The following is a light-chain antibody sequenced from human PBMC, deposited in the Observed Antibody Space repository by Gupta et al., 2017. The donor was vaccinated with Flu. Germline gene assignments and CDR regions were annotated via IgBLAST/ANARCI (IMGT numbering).Light chain of an antibody. J-gene: IGKJ4*01. CDR3: QQYQSYPLT. V-gene: IGKV1-5*03. Sequence: DIQMTQSPSTLSASVGDRVTITCRASQIISVRLAWHQQKPGRAPKLLIQKASTLEGGVPSRFIGSGSGTEFTLTITSLQPDDFATYYCQQYQSYPLTFGGGTKVEIK. CDR1: QIISVR. CDR2: KAS.